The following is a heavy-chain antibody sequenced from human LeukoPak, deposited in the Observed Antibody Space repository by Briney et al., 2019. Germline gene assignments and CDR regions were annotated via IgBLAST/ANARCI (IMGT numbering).Heavy chain of an antibody. CDR1: GYSFTSYW. CDR3: ARTSIPSGSYSR. D-gene: IGHD1-26*01. Sequence: GESLKISCKGSGYSFTSYWIAWVRPMPGKGLEWMGVIYPADSDTRYSPSFQGQVTISADKSINTAYLQWSSLKASDTAMYYCARTSIPSGSYSRWGQGTLVTVSS. V-gene: IGHV5-51*01. J-gene: IGHJ4*02. CDR2: IYPADSDT.